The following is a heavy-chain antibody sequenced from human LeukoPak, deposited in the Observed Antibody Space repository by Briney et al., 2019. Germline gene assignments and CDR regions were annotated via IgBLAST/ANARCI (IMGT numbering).Heavy chain of an antibody. Sequence: GGSLRLSCAASGFTFSSYWMSWVRQAPGGGLEWVADIKQDGTQKYYVDSVEGRITISRNNVKNSLYLQMNGLRVEDTAVYYCARDCGSDCSQAFDIWGQGTMVTVSS. J-gene: IGHJ3*02. D-gene: IGHD2-21*02. CDR1: GFTFSSYW. V-gene: IGHV3-7*05. CDR2: IKQDGTQK. CDR3: ARDCGSDCSQAFDI.